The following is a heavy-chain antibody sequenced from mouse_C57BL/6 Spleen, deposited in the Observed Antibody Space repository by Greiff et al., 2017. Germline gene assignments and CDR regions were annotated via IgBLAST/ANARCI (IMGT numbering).Heavy chain of an antibody. CDR1: GYSFTSDY. V-gene: IGHV3-8*01. D-gene: IGHD1-1*02. J-gene: IGHJ4*01. CDR3: ARWFYGEGAMDD. CDR2: ISYSGST. Sequence: VQLKESGPGLAKPSQSLSLTCSVTGYSFTSDYWTWIRKFPGNKLEYIGYISYSGSTYYNPSPKSRISITRVTSKNQYYLQLNTVTTEDTATYYCARWFYGEGAMDDWGQGPSVTVS.